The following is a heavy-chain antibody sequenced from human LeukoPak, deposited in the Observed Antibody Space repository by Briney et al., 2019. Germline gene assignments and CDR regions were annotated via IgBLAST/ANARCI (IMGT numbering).Heavy chain of an antibody. CDR3: ARRQYGDWVDY. D-gene: IGHD4-17*01. V-gene: IGHV4-61*01. CDR2: IYYSGSA. J-gene: IGHJ4*02. Sequence: PSETLSLTCTVSGGSVSSGSYYWSWIRQPPGKGLEWIGYIYYSGSAKYNPSLKSRVTISVDTSKNQFSLKLTSVTAADTAVYYCARRQYGDWVDYWGQGTLVTVSS. CDR1: GGSVSSGSYY.